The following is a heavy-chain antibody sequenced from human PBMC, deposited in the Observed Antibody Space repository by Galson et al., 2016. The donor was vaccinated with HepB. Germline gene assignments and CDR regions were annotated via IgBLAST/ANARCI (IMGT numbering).Heavy chain of an antibody. CDR3: VKYVGLDGFDY. D-gene: IGHD3/OR15-3a*01. Sequence: SLRLSCAASTFTFSDYSMNWVRQAPGKGLEWVAADSMDGRRKFYSDSVKGRFAISRDNSKNTLYLQLDNLRGEDTAVYYCVKYVGLDGFDYWGQGTLVIVSS. V-gene: IGHV3-30*18. J-gene: IGHJ4*02. CDR1: TFTFSDYS. CDR2: DSMDGRRK.